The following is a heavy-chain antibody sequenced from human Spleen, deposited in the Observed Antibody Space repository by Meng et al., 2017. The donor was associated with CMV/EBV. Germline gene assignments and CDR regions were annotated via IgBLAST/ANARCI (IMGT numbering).Heavy chain of an antibody. Sequence: ASVKVSCKVSGYTLSELSIHWVRQAPGKGLEWMGGFDPEDGETIYAQRFQDRVTMTEDTSTDTAYMELSSLRSEDTAVYYCARDCSSTSCSDAFDIWGQGTMVTVSS. CDR1: GYTLSELS. D-gene: IGHD2-2*01. CDR2: FDPEDGET. CDR3: ARDCSSTSCSDAFDI. V-gene: IGHV1-24*01. J-gene: IGHJ3*02.